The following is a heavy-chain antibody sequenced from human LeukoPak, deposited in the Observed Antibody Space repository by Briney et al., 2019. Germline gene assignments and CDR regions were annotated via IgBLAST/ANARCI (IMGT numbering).Heavy chain of an antibody. D-gene: IGHD1-26*01. CDR2: ISHDESNY. J-gene: IGHJ1*01. Sequence: GTSLRLSCTASGFTFSAYALHWVRQAPGKGLEWVAVISHDESNYYYAESVKGRFSISRDDSKNTLGLQMNSLTTEDAGVYYCARARTGSYYSPFEYWGPGTLVTASS. CDR3: ARARTGSYYSPFEY. CDR1: GFTFSAYA. V-gene: IGHV3-30*04.